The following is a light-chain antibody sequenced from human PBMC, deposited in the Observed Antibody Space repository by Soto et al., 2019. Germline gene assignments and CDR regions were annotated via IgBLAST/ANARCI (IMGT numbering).Light chain of an antibody. J-gene: IGKJ4*01. CDR1: QSVSSY. V-gene: IGKV3-11*01. Sequence: EIVLTQSPATLSLSPGERATLSCRASQSVSSYLAWYQQKPGQAPRLLIYDASNRATGIPARFNGSGSGTDFKLTISSLEPQDSAVYYCQQRSNWPPLTFGEGTKVEIK. CDR2: DAS. CDR3: QQRSNWPPLT.